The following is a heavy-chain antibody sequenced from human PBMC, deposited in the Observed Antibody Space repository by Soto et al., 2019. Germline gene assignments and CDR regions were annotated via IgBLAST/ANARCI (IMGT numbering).Heavy chain of an antibody. CDR3: ARDHPNRNYGTCFDY. V-gene: IGHV3-48*03. CDR1: GFSFSIYE. J-gene: IGHJ4*02. D-gene: IGHD1-7*01. CDR2: ISSGGINI. Sequence: GGSLRLSCAASGFSFSIYEMSWVRQAPGKGLEWVSYISSGGINIHYADSVKGRFTISRDNAKNSLYLQMNSLRAEDTAVYYCARDHPNRNYGTCFDYWGQGTLVTVSS.